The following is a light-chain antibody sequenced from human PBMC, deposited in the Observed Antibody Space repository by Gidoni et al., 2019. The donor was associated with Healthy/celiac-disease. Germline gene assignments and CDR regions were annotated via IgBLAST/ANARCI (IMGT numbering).Light chain of an antibody. CDR3: QQRSNWPPYT. J-gene: IGKJ2*01. Sequence: EIVFAQSTATLCLSTGERATRSGRASQSVSSYLAWYQQKPGQAPRLLIYDASNRATGIPARFSVSGSGTDFTLTISSLVPEDFAVYYCQQRSNWPPYTFGQGTKLEIK. V-gene: IGKV3-11*01. CDR1: QSVSSY. CDR2: DAS.